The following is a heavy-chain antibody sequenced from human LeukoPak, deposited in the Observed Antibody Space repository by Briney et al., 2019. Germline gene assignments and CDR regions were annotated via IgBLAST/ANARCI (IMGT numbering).Heavy chain of an antibody. CDR2: ISSSSSYI. CDR1: GFTFSSYS. V-gene: IGHV3-21*01. J-gene: IGHJ4*02. D-gene: IGHD4-11*01. CDR3: ARYDYSTNFDY. Sequence: GGSLRLSCAASGFTFSSYSMNWVRQAPGKGLEWVSSISSSSSYIYYADSVKGRFTISRDNAKNTLYLQMNSLRAEDTAAYYCARYDYSTNFDYWAREPWSPSPQ.